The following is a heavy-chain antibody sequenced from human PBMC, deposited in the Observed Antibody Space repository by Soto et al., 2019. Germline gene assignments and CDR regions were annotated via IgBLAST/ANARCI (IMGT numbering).Heavy chain of an antibody. CDR2: IIPIFGTA. CDR3: ARDQRGWIAVAGYYYYGIDV. V-gene: IGHV1-69*01. Sequence: QVQLVQSGAEVKKPGSSVKVSCKASGDTFSSYAISWVRQAPGQGLEWMGGIIPIFGTANYAQKFQGRVTITADESTSTAYMELSSLRSEDTAMYYCARDQRGWIAVAGYYYYGIDVWGQGTTVTVSS. J-gene: IGHJ6*02. D-gene: IGHD6-19*01. CDR1: GDTFSSYA.